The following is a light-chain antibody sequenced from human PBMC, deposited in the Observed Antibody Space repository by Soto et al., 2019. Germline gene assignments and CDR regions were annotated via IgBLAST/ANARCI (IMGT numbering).Light chain of an antibody. CDR1: SSDVGSYNY. J-gene: IGLJ3*02. CDR3: SSYTGSSTWV. Sequence: QSVLTQPASVSGSPGQSITISCTGTSSDVGSYNYVSWYQQHPGKAPKLMISEVNDRPSGVSNRFSGSKSGNTASLTISGLQAEDEADYYCSSYTGSSTWVFGGGTQLTVL. CDR2: EVN. V-gene: IGLV2-14*01.